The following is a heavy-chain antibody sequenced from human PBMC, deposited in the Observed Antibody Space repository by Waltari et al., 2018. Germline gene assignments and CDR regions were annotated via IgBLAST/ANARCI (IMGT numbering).Heavy chain of an antibody. D-gene: IGHD3-16*01. CDR3: ATPGEDDAFDI. J-gene: IGHJ3*02. CDR2: ISSSSSYI. CDR1: GFTFRSYS. Sequence: EVQLVESGGGLVKPGGSLRLSCAASGFTFRSYSMNWFRQAPGKGLEWVSSISSSSSYIYYAESVKGRFTISRDNAKNSLYLQMNSLRAEDTAVYYCATPGEDDAFDIWGQGTMVTVSS. V-gene: IGHV3-21*01.